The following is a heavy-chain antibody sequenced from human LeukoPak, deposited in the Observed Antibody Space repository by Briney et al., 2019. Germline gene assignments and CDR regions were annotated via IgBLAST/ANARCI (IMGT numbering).Heavy chain of an antibody. J-gene: IGHJ4*02. Sequence: SQTLSLTCAISGDSVSSNSAAWNWIRQSPSRGLEWLGRTYYRSKWYNGYAVSVKSRIIIIPDTSKNQFSLQLNSVTPEDTAVYYCARGAYGDYIFDYWGQGTLVTVSS. D-gene: IGHD4-17*01. V-gene: IGHV6-1*01. CDR2: TYYRSKWYN. CDR3: ARGAYGDYIFDY. CDR1: GDSVSSNSAA.